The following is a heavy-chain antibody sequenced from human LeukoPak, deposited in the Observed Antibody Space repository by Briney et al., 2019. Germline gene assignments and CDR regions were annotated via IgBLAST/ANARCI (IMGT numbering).Heavy chain of an antibody. CDR2: IRYDGSNK. CDR3: AKEITIFGVVPYGDY. CDR1: GFTFSSYG. V-gene: IGHV3-30*02. J-gene: IGHJ4*02. D-gene: IGHD3-3*01. Sequence: GGSLRLSCAASGFTFSSYGMHWVRQAPGKGLEWVAFIRYDGSNKYYADSVKGRFTISRDNSKNTLYLQMNSLRAEDTAVYYCAKEITIFGVVPYGDYWGQGTLVTVSS.